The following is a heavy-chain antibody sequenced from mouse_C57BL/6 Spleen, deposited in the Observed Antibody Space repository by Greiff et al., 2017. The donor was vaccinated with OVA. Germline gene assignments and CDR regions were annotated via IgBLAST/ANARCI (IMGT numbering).Heavy chain of an antibody. V-gene: IGHV3-6*01. J-gene: IGHJ2*01. CDR3: ARGYYGSPYYLDY. Sequence: DVKLQESGPGLVKPSQSLSLTCSVTGYSITSGYYWNWIRQFPGNKLEWMGYISYDGSNNYNPSLKNRISITRDTSKNQFFLKLNSVTTEDTATYYCARGYYGSPYYLDYWGQGTTLTGSS. D-gene: IGHD1-1*01. CDR1: GYSITSGYY. CDR2: ISYDGSN.